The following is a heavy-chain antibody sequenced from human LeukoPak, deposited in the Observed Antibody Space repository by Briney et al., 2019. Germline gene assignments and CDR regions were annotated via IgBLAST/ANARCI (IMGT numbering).Heavy chain of an antibody. V-gene: IGHV1-24*01. CDR2: FDPEDGET. CDR3: ATLLPYCSSTSCYSGGDY. D-gene: IGHD2-2*01. J-gene: IGHJ4*02. Sequence: AASVKVSCKVSGYTLTELSMHWVRQAPGKGLEWMGGFDPEDGETIYAQKFQGRVTMTEDTSTDTAYMELSSLRSEDTAVYYCATLLPYCSSTSCYSGGDYWGQGTLVTVSS. CDR1: GYTLTELS.